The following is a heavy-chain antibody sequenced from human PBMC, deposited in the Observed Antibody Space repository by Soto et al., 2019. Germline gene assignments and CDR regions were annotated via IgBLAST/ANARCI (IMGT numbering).Heavy chain of an antibody. Sequence: SETLSLTCTVSGGSISSYYWSWIRQPPGKGLEWIGYIYYSGSTNYNPSLKSRVTISVDTSKNQFSLKLSSVTAADTAVYYCVRSGGSGSYYPWFDPWGQGTLVTVS. V-gene: IGHV4-59*01. D-gene: IGHD3-10*01. CDR1: GGSISSYY. CDR3: VRSGGSGSYYPWFDP. CDR2: IYYSGST. J-gene: IGHJ5*02.